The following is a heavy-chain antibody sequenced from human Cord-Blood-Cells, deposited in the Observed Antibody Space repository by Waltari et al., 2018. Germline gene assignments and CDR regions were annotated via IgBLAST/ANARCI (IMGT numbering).Heavy chain of an antibody. D-gene: IGHD6-6*01. CDR3: ARSTPFNSSSFDY. J-gene: IGHJ4*02. V-gene: IGHV3-53*02. CDR2: IYSGGST. Sequence: EVQLVVTGGGLIQPGGSLRLSCAASGFTVSRNNMSWVRQAPGKGLEWVSVIYSGGSTYYADSVKGRFTISRDNSKNTLYLQMNSLRAEDTAVYYCARSTPFNSSSFDYWGQGTLVTVSS. CDR1: GFTVSRNN.